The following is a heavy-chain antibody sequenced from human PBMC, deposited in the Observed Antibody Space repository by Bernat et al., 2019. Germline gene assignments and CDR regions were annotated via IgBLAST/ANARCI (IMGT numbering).Heavy chain of an antibody. CDR1: GYTFTGYY. V-gene: IGHV1-2*04. D-gene: IGHD3-10*02. CDR3: ARGERICSGSGPDAFDI. J-gene: IGHJ3*02. Sequence: QVQLVQSGAEVKKPGASVKVSCKASGYTFTGYYMHWVRQAPGQGLEWMGWINPNSGGTNYAQKFQGWVTMTRDTSISTAYMELSRLRSDDTAVYYCARGERICSGSGPDAFDIWGQGTMVTVSS. CDR2: INPNSGGT.